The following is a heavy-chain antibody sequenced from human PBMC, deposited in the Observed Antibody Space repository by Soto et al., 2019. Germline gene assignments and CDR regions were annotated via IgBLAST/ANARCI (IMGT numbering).Heavy chain of an antibody. D-gene: IGHD1-26*01. CDR1: GFTFTSSA. J-gene: IGHJ4*02. CDR3: AASPPSGRYLFDY. Sequence: QMQLVQSGPEVKKPGTSVKVSCKASGFTFTSSAMQWVRQARGQRLEWIGWIVVGSGNTNYAQKFQERVTITRDMYTNTDYMELSSLRSEDTAVYYCAASPPSGRYLFDYWGQGTLVTVSS. CDR2: IVVGSGNT. V-gene: IGHV1-58*02.